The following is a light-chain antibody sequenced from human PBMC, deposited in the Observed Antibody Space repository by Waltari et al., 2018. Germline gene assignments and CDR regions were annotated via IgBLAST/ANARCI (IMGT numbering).Light chain of an antibody. Sequence: EIVFTQSPGTLSLAPGERATLSCRASQSVSKYLAWYQQRPGQAPRLLIYAASTRATGIPDTFSGRGSGTDFSLTISRLEPEDFAVYYCQNHERFPAKFGQGTKVEIK. J-gene: IGKJ1*01. V-gene: IGKV3-20*01. CDR2: AAS. CDR3: QNHERFPAK. CDR1: QSVSKY.